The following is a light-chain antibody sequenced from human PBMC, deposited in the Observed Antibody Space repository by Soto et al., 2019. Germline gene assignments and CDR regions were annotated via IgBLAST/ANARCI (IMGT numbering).Light chain of an antibody. CDR3: QQYVSSSWT. Sequence: EIVLTQSPGTLYLSPGERATLSCRASQSVSSSYLAWYQQKPGQAPRLLIYGASSRATGIPDRFSGTGSGTDFTLTISRLEPEDFAVYYCQQYVSSSWTFGQGTKVDIK. J-gene: IGKJ1*01. V-gene: IGKV3-20*01. CDR2: GAS. CDR1: QSVSSSY.